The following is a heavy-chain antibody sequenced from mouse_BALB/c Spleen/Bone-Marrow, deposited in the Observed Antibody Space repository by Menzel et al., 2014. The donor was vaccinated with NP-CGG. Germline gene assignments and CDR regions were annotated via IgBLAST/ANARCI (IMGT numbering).Heavy chain of an antibody. J-gene: IGHJ4*01. CDR1: GYTFTSYW. D-gene: IGHD3-2*01. CDR3: VRSTGAMDY. CDR2: INPSTGYT. V-gene: IGHV1-7*01. Sequence: VKLQESGAELAKPGASVKMSCKASGYTFTSYWMHWVKQRPGQGLEWIGYINPSTGYTEYSQKFKDKATLTADKSSSTAYMQLSSLTSEDSAVYYCVRSTGAMDYWGQGTSVTVSS.